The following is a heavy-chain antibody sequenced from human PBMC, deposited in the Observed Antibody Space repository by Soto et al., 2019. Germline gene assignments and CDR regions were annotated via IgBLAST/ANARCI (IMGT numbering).Heavy chain of an antibody. J-gene: IGHJ5*02. D-gene: IGHD3-10*01. CDR2: INIYNGNT. Sequence: ASVKVSFKASGYTFTNYGISWVRQAPGQGLERMGWINIYNGNTKYAQKVQGRVTMTTDTSTSTAYMELRSLRSDDTAVYYCARGVGSGSYYNQYNWFDPWGQGTLVTVSS. V-gene: IGHV1-18*01. CDR3: ARGVGSGSYYNQYNWFDP. CDR1: GYTFTNYG.